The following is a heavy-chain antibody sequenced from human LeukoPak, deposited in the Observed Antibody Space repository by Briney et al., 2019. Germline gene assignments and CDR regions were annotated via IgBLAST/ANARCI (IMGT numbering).Heavy chain of an antibody. CDR2: IHNSGST. CDR1: GGSVSSYY. J-gene: IGHJ3*02. CDR3: VRDWEGFNFDI. Sequence: SETLSLXCTVSGGSVSSYYWSWIRRPPGEGLEWIAYIHNSGSTNYNLSLKTRVTISVDTSKNQFSLKLSSVTAADTAVYYCVRDWEGFNFDIWGQGTMVTVSS. D-gene: IGHD1-26*01. V-gene: IGHV4-59*02.